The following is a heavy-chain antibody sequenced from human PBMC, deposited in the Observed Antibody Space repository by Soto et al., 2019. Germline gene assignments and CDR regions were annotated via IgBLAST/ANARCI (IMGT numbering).Heavy chain of an antibody. CDR3: AREYSMVRAAETINWCGS. J-gene: IGHJ5*01. D-gene: IGHD3-10*01. CDR2: IYYSGST. Sequence: PSETLSLTCTFSGCSISSGDYYWSWIRQPPGKDLEWIGSIYYSGSTYYNSSLKSRVTRSVDTSKNQFSLKLSSVTSADTAVYYCAREYSMVRAAETINWCGSCGQGSLVTVSS. CDR1: GCSISSGDYY. V-gene: IGHV4-30-4*01.